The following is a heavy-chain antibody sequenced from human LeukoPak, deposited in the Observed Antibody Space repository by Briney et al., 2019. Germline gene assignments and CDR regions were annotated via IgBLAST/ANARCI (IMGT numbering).Heavy chain of an antibody. CDR1: GYTFTNHG. Sequence: ASVKVSCKTSGYTFTNHGISWVRQAPGQGLEWMGWISGYGGNTNYVQKFQGRVTMTTDTPTSTAYMEVRNLKSDDTAVYYCARDLSLGRHEYGEAFDNWGQGTLVIVSP. CDR3: ARDLSLGRHEYGEAFDN. CDR2: ISGYGGNT. J-gene: IGHJ4*02. V-gene: IGHV1-18*01. D-gene: IGHD4-17*01.